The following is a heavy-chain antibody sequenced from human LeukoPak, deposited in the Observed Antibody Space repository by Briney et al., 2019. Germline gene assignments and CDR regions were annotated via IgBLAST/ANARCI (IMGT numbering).Heavy chain of an antibody. V-gene: IGHV3-48*01. D-gene: IGHD3-22*01. CDR2: ISSSSSTI. CDR3: AKADGDYYDSTGSIDY. J-gene: IGHJ4*02. Sequence: QSGGSLRLSCAASGFTFSSYSMNWVRQAPGKGLEWVSYISSSSSTIYYADSMKGRCTISRDNSENTLYLQMNSLRAEDTAVYYCAKADGDYYDSTGSIDYWGQGTLVTVSS. CDR1: GFTFSSYS.